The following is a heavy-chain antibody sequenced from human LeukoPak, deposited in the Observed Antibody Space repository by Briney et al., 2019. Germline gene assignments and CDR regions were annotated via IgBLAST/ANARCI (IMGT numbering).Heavy chain of an antibody. J-gene: IGHJ4*02. Sequence: GGTLRLSCAASGFTFSSYSMNWVRQAPGKGLEWVSYITSSSNTIYYADSVKGRFTISRDNAKDSLYLQMNSLRAEDTAVYYCARDGGTRLKYSYGYGDYWGQGTLVTVSS. CDR2: ITSSSNTI. V-gene: IGHV3-48*04. CDR3: ARDGGTRLKYSYGYGDY. CDR1: GFTFSSYS. D-gene: IGHD3-16*01.